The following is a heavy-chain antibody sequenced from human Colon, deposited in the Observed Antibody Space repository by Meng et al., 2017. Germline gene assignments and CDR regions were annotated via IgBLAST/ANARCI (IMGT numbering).Heavy chain of an antibody. J-gene: IGHJ4*02. CDR3: ARHGGYYQDF. CDR1: GASGSVNSY. V-gene: IGHV4-4*02. D-gene: IGHD4-23*01. Sequence: QGQLQESGPGLVKPSETLSLACSVSGASGSVNSYWSGVRQPPGRGLEWIGQIDHRGSAYYRPSLNSRVTMSLDKSRNQFSLRLTSVTAADTAVYYCARHGGYYQDFWGQGTLVTVSS. CDR2: IDHRGSA.